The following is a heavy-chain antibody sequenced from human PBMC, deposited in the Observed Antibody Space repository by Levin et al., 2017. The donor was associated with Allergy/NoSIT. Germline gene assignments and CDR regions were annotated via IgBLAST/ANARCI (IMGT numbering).Heavy chain of an antibody. CDR3: ASDGSYDTLDI. D-gene: IGHD6-6*01. Sequence: GGSLRLSCAASGFTFSGYTLNWVRQAPGKGLEWVSSISISSTYIYYADSLKGRFTISRDDAKNSLSLQMNSLRVEDTAVYYCASDGSYDTLDIWGQGTMVTVSS. V-gene: IGHV3-21*01. CDR2: ISISSTYI. CDR1: GFTFSGYT. J-gene: IGHJ3*02.